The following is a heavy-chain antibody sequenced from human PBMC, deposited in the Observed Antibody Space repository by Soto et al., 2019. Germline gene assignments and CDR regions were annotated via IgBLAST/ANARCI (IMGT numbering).Heavy chain of an antibody. CDR3: ARDGRGGPDGIFDY. J-gene: IGHJ4*01. CDR2: INPNSGGT. Sequence: ASVKVSCKASGYNFTGYYMHWVRQAPGQGLEWMGWINPNSGGTNYAQKFQGWVTMTRDTSISTAYMELSRLRSDDTAVYYCARDGRGGPDGIFDYWGHGTLVTVSS. CDR1: GYNFTGYY. D-gene: IGHD1-26*01. V-gene: IGHV1-2*04.